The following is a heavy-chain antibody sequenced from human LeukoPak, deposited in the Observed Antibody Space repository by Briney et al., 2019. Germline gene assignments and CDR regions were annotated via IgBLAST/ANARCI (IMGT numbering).Heavy chain of an antibody. CDR1: GGSISSSSYY. V-gene: IGHV4-39*07. J-gene: IGHJ5*02. CDR2: IYYSGST. CDR3: AREINKGVNWFDP. Sequence: KPSETLSLTCTVSGGSISSSSYYWGWIRQPAGKGLEWIGSIYYSGSTYYHPSLTSRVTISVDTSKSQFSLKLSSVTAADTAVYYCAREINKGVNWFDPWGQGTLVTVSS. D-gene: IGHD2/OR15-2a*01.